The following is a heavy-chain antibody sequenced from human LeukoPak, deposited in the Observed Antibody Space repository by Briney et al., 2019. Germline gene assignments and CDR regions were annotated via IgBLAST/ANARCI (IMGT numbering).Heavy chain of an antibody. CDR3: AKPVSGGLAVTADWFHP. Sequence: GGSLRLSCAASGFTFSNYWMHWVRRAPGKGLVWVSRINIDGSGTSYADSVKGRFTISRDNSKNTLYLQVNTLRADDTATYYCAKPVSGGLAVTADWFHPWGQGTLVVVSS. CDR1: GFTFSNYW. J-gene: IGHJ5*01. D-gene: IGHD6-19*01. CDR2: INIDGSGT. V-gene: IGHV3-74*01.